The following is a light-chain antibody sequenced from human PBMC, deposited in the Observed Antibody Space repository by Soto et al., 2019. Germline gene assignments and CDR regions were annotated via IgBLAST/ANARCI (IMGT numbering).Light chain of an antibody. CDR2: GAS. V-gene: IGKV3-15*01. CDR3: QQYNNWPPDRT. CDR1: QSVGSN. J-gene: IGKJ1*01. Sequence: EIVMTQSPATLSVSPAERATLSCRASQSVGSNLPWYQQKPGQAPRLLIYGASTRATGIPARFSGSGSGTEFTLTISSLQSEDFAIYFCQQYNNWPPDRTFGQGTKVEIK.